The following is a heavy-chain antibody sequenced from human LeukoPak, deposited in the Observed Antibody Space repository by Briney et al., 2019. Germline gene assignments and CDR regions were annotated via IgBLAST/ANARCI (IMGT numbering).Heavy chain of an antibody. J-gene: IGHJ4*02. CDR1: GYTFTGYY. CDR2: INPNSGGT. D-gene: IGHD3-22*01. V-gene: IGHV1-2*02. CDR3: ARGMYYYDSSGYDNYFDY. Sequence: ASVKVSCKAFGYTFTGYYMHWVRQAPGQGLEWMGWINPNSGGTNYAQKFQGRVTMIRDTSISTAYMELSRLRSDDTAVYYCARGMYYYDSSGYDNYFDYWGQGTLVTVSS.